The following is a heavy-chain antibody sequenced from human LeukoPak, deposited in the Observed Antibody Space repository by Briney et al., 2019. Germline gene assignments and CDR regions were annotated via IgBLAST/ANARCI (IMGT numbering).Heavy chain of an antibody. Sequence: GGSLRLSCAASGFTFSSYSMNWVRQAPGKGLEWVSSISSSSSYIYYADSVKGRFTISRDNAKNSLYLQTNSLRAEDTAVYYCARSRRDILTGYYYNWFDPWGQGTLVTVS. CDR2: ISSSSSYI. V-gene: IGHV3-21*01. CDR3: ARSRRDILTGYYYNWFDP. CDR1: GFTFSSYS. J-gene: IGHJ5*02. D-gene: IGHD3-9*01.